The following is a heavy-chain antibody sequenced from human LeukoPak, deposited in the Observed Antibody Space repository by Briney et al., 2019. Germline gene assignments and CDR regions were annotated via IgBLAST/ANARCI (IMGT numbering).Heavy chain of an antibody. Sequence: SQTLSLTCTVSGGSISSGGYYWSWIRQHPGKGLEWSGYIYYSGSTYYNPSLKSRVTISVGTSKNQFSLKLSSVTAADTVVYYCARENYYDSSGYYPTFDYWGQGTLVTVSP. D-gene: IGHD3-22*01. V-gene: IGHV4-31*03. J-gene: IGHJ4*02. CDR1: GGSISSGGYY. CDR3: ARENYYDSSGYYPTFDY. CDR2: IYYSGST.